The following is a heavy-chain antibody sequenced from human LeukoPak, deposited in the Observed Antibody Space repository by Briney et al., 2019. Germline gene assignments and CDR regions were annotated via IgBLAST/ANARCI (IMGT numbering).Heavy chain of an antibody. CDR2: IKNKNTGRTT. J-gene: IGHJ1*01. Sequence: PGGPLRLSCAASGFIFPNAWMHWVRQAPGKGLEWVGRIKNKNTGRTTNYIAPVKGRFTISRDDSRNTLYLEMDSLMTEDTAVYYCVTDGGLLPYYFTYWGQGTLVTVSS. CDR3: VTDGGLLPYYFTY. V-gene: IGHV3-15*01. CDR1: GFIFPNAW. D-gene: IGHD3-10*01.